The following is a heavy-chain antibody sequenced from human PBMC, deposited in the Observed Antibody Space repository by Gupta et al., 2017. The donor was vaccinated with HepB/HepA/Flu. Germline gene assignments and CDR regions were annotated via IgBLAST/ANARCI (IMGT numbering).Heavy chain of an antibody. V-gene: IGHV1-2*07. CDR1: GYSFTGYY. CDR2: INPNSGGT. D-gene: IGHD6-13*01. J-gene: IGHJ4*01. CDR3: AKVRCSWYDPLDY. Sequence: QVHLVQSGAEVKKPGASVKVSCKASGYSFTGYYMHWVRQAPGQGLEWMGWINPNSGGTNDAHKVQGRVTLTRYTAIRTVYMDMRRIRSEYTAVYYCAKVRCSWYDPLDYWCHGTLVTVSS.